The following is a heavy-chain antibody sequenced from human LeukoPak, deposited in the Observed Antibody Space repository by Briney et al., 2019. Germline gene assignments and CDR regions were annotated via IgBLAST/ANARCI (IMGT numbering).Heavy chain of an antibody. J-gene: IGHJ5*02. CDR1: GCTLTSYG. CDR2: ISAYNGNT. D-gene: IGHD2-2*01. Sequence: ASVTVSCKASGCTLTSYGISWVRQAPGQGLDGMGWISAYNGNTNYPQKLQGRVTMTTDKSTSTAYMELRSIISDDTAVYYCARGYCSSTSCYDHWFDPWGQGTLVTVSS. V-gene: IGHV1-18*04. CDR3: ARGYCSSTSCYDHWFDP.